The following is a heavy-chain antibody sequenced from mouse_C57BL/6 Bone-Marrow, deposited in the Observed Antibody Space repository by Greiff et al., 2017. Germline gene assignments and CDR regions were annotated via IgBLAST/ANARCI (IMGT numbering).Heavy chain of an antibody. CDR2: IHPNSGST. D-gene: IGHD1-1*01. J-gene: IGHJ4*01. CDR1: GYTFTSYW. Sequence: QVQLQQPGAELVKPGASVKLSCKASGYTFTSYWMHWVKQRPGQGLEWIGMIHPNSGSTNYNEKFKSKATLTVDKSSSTAYRQLSSLTSEDSAVYYCARFTTVVEGYYAMDYWGQGTSVTVAS. V-gene: IGHV1-64*01. CDR3: ARFTTVVEGYYAMDY.